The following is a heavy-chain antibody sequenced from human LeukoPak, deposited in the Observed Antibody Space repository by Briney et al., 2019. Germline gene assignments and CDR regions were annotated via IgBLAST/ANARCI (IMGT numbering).Heavy chain of an antibody. D-gene: IGHD1-26*01. CDR2: IYYSGST. Sequence: SETLSLTCTVSGGSISSGGYYWSWIRQHPGKGLEWIGYIYYSGSTYYNPSLKSRVTISVDTSKNQFSLKLSSVTAADTAVYYCARERGGSYAFDPWGQGTLVTVSS. J-gene: IGHJ5*02. CDR1: GGSISSGGYY. CDR3: ARERGGSYAFDP. V-gene: IGHV4-31*03.